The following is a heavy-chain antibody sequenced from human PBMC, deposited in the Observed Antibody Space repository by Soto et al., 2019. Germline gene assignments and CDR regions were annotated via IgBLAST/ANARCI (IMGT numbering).Heavy chain of an antibody. Sequence: EVQLVESGGGLVQPGGSLRLSCAASGFTFSDHYMDWVRQAPGKGLEWVGRIRNRANSYTTEYAASVKGRFTISRDDSKNSLYLQINSLKTEDTAVYYCSRAGILTTPYYFDYWGQGTLVTVSS. D-gene: IGHD2-21*01. CDR1: GFTFSDHY. CDR3: SRAGILTTPYYFDY. V-gene: IGHV3-72*01. CDR2: IRNRANSYTT. J-gene: IGHJ4*02.